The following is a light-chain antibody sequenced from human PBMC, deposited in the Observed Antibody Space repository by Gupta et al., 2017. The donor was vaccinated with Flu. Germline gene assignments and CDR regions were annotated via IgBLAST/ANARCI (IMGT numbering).Light chain of an antibody. CDR2: QAS. V-gene: IGKV1-5*03. J-gene: IGKJ1*01. CDR3: QRYDSLWT. CDR1: QSISNW. Sequence: DIQMTQSPSTLSASEGDRVTITCRASQSISNWLAWYQQKPGKVPKLLIYQASSLESGVPSRFSGSGSGTEFTLTISSLQPDDVATYYCQRYDSLWTFGQGTRVEIK.